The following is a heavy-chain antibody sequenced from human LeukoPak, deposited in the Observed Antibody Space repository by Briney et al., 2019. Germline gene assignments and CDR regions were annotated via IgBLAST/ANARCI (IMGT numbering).Heavy chain of an antibody. J-gene: IGHJ3*02. D-gene: IGHD5-24*01. CDR1: GGSFSDYY. CDR3: ARGGDKVEMATISAFDI. Sequence: SETLSLTCAVYGGSFSDYYWGWIRQPPGKGLEWIGEINHSGSTNYNPSLKSRVTISVDTSKNQFSLKLSSVTAADTAVYCCARGGDKVEMATISAFDIWGQGTMVTVSS. V-gene: IGHV4-34*01. CDR2: INHSGST.